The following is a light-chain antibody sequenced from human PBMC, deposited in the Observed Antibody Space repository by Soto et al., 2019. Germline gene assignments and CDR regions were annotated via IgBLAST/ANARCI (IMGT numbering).Light chain of an antibody. V-gene: IGLV2-14*01. Sequence: QSALTQPASVSGSPGQSITISCTGTSSDVGVYNYVSWYQQHPRKAHKLIIYELSFRPSGVSNRFSGSKSGNTASLTISGLQAEDEADYYCSSYSSSSTWVFGGGTKLTVL. J-gene: IGLJ3*02. CDR3: SSYSSSSTWV. CDR2: ELS. CDR1: SSDVGVYNY.